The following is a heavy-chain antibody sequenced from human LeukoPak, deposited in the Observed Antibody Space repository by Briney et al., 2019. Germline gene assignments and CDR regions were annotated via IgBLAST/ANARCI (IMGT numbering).Heavy chain of an antibody. CDR2: INHSGST. V-gene: IGHV4-34*01. CDR3: AGDPHNDDSRSDYYGMDV. J-gene: IGHJ6*02. CDR1: GGSFSGYY. Sequence: SETLSLTCAVYGGSFSGYYWSWIRQPPGKGLEWIGGINHSGSTNYNPSLKSRVTMSVDTSKNQFSLKLRSLTAADTAVSYCAGDPHNDDSRSDYYGMDVWGQGTTVTVSS. D-gene: IGHD3-22*01.